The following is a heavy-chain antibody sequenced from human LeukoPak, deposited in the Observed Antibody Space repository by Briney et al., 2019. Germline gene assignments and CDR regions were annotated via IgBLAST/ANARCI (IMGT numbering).Heavy chain of an antibody. CDR1: GFAFSSDW. CDR3: AKGTTGDITLVDY. V-gene: IGHV3-74*03. D-gene: IGHD1-1*01. CDR2: INSDGSST. J-gene: IGHJ4*02. Sequence: GGSLRLSCAASGFAFSSDWMHWVRHAPGKGLVWVSRINSDGSSTTYADSVKGRFTISRDNAKNTLYLQMNNLRAEDTAIYYCAKGTTGDITLVDYWGQGTLVTVSS.